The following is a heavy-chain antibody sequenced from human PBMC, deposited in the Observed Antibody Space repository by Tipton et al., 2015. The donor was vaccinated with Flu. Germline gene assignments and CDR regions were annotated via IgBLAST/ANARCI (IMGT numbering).Heavy chain of an antibody. CDR1: GFTVSSNY. Sequence: QLVQSGGGLIQPGGSLRLSCAASGFTVSSNYMSWVRQAPGKGLELVSVTYSGDRTYSADSVKGRFTISRDNSKNTIYLQMNSLRVEDTAVYYCARVTGASTAYGLDVWGQGTTVTVSS. J-gene: IGHJ6*01. D-gene: IGHD3-10*01. CDR2: TYSGDRT. V-gene: IGHV3-53*01. CDR3: ARVTGASTAYGLDV.